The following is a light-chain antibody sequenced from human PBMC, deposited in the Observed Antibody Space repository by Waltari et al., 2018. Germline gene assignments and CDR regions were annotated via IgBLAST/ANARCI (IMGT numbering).Light chain of an antibody. Sequence: QAVVTQEPSLTVSPGGTVTLTCGSSLGDVTSGHFPYLFQQKPGQVPTTLIYDTNYKHSWTAARFSGSLHGGKAALTLSGAQPEDEAHYYCLLSYSGAFWVFGGGTKLAVL. CDR2: DTN. CDR1: LGDVTSGHF. V-gene: IGLV7-46*01. J-gene: IGLJ3*02. CDR3: LLSYSGAFWV.